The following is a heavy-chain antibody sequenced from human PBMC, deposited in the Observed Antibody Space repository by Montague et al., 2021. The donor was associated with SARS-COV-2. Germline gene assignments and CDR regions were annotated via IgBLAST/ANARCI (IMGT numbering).Heavy chain of an antibody. J-gene: IGHJ4*02. Sequence: TLSLTCTVSGASISTGIYYWSWIRQPAGKGLEWIGRIRTTGHTDYXSSLESRVFTSVDTSTNQFSLSLTFVTAADTAVYFCARFGSGTLEFDLWGQGTLVTVSS. CDR3: ARFGSGTLEFDL. D-gene: IGHD1-26*01. CDR2: IRTTGHT. V-gene: IGHV4-61*02. CDR1: GASISTGIYY.